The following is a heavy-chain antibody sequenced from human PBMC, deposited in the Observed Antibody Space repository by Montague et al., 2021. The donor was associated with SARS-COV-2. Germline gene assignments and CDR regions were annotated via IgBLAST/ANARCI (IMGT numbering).Heavy chain of an antibody. D-gene: IGHD5-18*01. CDR3: ARGGVYSYGALDY. J-gene: IGHJ4*02. V-gene: IGHV4-34*01. Sequence: SETLSLTCVVYGGSFSGYYWSWIRQPPGKGLEWIGEINHSGSTNYNPYLKGRVTISVDTSKKQFSLRLNPVTAADTAVYYCARGGVYSYGALDYWGQGTLVTVSS. CDR1: GGSFSGYY. CDR2: INHSGST.